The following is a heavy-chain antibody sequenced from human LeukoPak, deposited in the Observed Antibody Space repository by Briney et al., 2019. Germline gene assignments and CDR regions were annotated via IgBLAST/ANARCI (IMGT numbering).Heavy chain of an antibody. Sequence: SETLSLTCTVSGGSTSGYFWSWIRQPAGKGLEWIGRIYSSGINNYNPSLKGRVTMSLDTSKNHLSLNLSSVTAADTAVYYCAREPTSGREPTSGRPLDYWGQGTLVTVSS. CDR2: IYSSGIN. CDR1: GGSTSGYF. CDR3: AREPTSGREPTSGRPLDY. V-gene: IGHV4-4*07. J-gene: IGHJ4*02. D-gene: IGHD5-12*01.